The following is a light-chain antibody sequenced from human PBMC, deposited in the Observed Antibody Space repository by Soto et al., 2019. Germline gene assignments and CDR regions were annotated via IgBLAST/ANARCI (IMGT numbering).Light chain of an antibody. CDR1: QNINDL. CDR2: KAS. Sequence: DIQITQSPFSLSSYLLDIVTITCRASQNINDLLAWYQQKPGKAPNLLIYKASSLESGVPSRFSGSGYGTEFTLTISSLQPDDFATFYCQQYSTYSRAFGQGTKVDI. CDR3: QQYSTYSRA. V-gene: IGKV1-5*03. J-gene: IGKJ1*01.